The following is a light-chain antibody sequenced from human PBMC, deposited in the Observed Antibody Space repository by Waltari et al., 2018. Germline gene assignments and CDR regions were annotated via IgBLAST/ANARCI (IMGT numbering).Light chain of an antibody. V-gene: IGKV3-11*01. J-gene: IGKJ3*01. Sequence: EIVLTQSPATLSLSPGARATLSCRASQSLSTYLAWYQHKPVQAPRLLIYHAPNRATGIPARFSGSGSGTDFTLTISSLEPEDIAVYYCQQRGTFGPGTKVEIK. CDR3: QQRGT. CDR2: HAP. CDR1: QSLSTY.